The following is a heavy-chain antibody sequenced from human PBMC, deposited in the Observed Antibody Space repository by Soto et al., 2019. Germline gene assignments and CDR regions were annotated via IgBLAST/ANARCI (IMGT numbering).Heavy chain of an antibody. CDR3: AKDRGANIVAVPASMFY. CDR2: ISHDGSNK. Sequence: GGSLRLSCAASGFTFSNYGMHWVRQAPGKGLEWLAVISHDGSNKYYADSVKGRFTISRDNSQNTLFLQMNSLRPEDTALYYCAKDRGANIVAVPASMFYWGQGTLVTVSS. CDR1: GFTFSNYG. D-gene: IGHD2-2*01. J-gene: IGHJ4*02. V-gene: IGHV3-30*18.